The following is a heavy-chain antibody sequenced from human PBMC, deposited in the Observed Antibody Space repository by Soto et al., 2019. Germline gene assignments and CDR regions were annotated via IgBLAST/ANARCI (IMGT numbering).Heavy chain of an antibody. V-gene: IGHV3-73*01. J-gene: IGHJ4*02. CDR1: GFTFSGSA. Sequence: QPGGSLRLSCAASGFTFSGSAMHWVRQASGKGLEWVGRIRSKANNYATAYAASVKGRFTISRDDSKNTAYLQMNSLKTEDTAVYYCTRRRGYSSGWYYFDYWGPGTLVTVSS. D-gene: IGHD6-13*01. CDR2: IRSKANNYAT. CDR3: TRRRGYSSGWYYFDY.